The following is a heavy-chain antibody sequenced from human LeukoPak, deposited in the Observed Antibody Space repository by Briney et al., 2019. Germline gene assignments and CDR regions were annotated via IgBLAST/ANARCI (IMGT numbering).Heavy chain of an antibody. D-gene: IGHD3-22*01. CDR1: GFTFSAYY. CDR2: ISHSSDFV. Sequence: GGSLRLSCAASGFTFSAYYIHWVRQAPGKGLEWVSSISHSSDFVYYADSVKGRFTISRDNARKSLFLQMNSLRAEDTAVYFCATLGIYYYNSSGYSHALHVWGQGTMVTVSS. J-gene: IGHJ3*01. CDR3: ATLGIYYYNSSGYSHALHV. V-gene: IGHV3-21*01.